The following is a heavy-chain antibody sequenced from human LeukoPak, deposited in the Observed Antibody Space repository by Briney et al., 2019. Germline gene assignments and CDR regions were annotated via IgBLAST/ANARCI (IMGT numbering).Heavy chain of an antibody. V-gene: IGHV4-59*01. Sequence: SETLSLTCTVSGGSISSYYWSWVRQPPGKGLEWIGYLYSSGSTNYNPSLESRVTITEDPSKNQLSLRLNSVTAADTAAYYCARAFRGGYYMDVWGKGTTVTVSS. D-gene: IGHD3-16*01. CDR2: LYSSGST. CDR1: GGSISSYY. J-gene: IGHJ6*03. CDR3: ARAFRGGYYMDV.